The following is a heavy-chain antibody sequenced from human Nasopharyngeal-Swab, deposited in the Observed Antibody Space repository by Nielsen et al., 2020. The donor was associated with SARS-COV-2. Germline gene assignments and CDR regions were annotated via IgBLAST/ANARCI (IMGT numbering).Heavy chain of an antibody. CDR2: MNPNSGNT. CDR1: GYTFTSYD. J-gene: IGHJ4*02. D-gene: IGHD2-15*01. CDR3: ARCSGGSCRFDY. Sequence: ASVKVSCKASGYTFTSYDINWVRQATGQGLEWMGWMNPNSGNTGYAQKFQGRVTITRNTSISTAYMELSSLRSEDTAVYYCARCSGGSCRFDYWGQGTLVTVSS. V-gene: IGHV1-8*01.